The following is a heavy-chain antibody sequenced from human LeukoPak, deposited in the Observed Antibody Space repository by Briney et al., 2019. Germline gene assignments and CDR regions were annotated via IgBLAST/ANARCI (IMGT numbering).Heavy chain of an antibody. CDR1: GFTFSNYD. J-gene: IGHJ4*02. V-gene: IGHV3-72*01. D-gene: IGHD3-22*01. Sequence: GRSLRLSCAASGFTFSNYDMSWIRQAPGQGLEWVAGTRKKAKGYTTEYAASVKGRFTISRDDSKTSVNLKMNSLITEDTAVYYCARAQSDSSGYYYVGDYWGQGTLVTVSS. CDR3: ARAQSDSSGYYYVGDY. CDR2: TRKKAKGYTT.